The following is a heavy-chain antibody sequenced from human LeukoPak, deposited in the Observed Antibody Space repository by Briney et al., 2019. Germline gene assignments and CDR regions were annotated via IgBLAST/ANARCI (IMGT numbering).Heavy chain of an antibody. CDR1: GYTFTGYY. D-gene: IGHD4-11*01. V-gene: IGHV1-2*04. CDR3: ARAYGNYIYYFDY. J-gene: IGHJ4*02. Sequence: ASVKVSCKASGYTFTGYYMHWVRQAPGQGLEWMGWINPNSGGTNYAQKFQGWVTMTRDTSISTAYMELSRLRSDDTAVYYCARAYGNYIYYFDYWGQGTLVTVSS. CDR2: INPNSGGT.